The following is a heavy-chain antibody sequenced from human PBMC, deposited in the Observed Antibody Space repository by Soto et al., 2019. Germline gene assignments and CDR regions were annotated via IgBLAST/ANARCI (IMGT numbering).Heavy chain of an antibody. CDR3: AKDPKKLIVVVPAAIPGWFDP. CDR1: GVTFSSYA. D-gene: IGHD2-2*01. V-gene: IGHV3-23*01. J-gene: IGHJ5*02. Sequence: PGGSLRLSCAASGVTFSSYAMSWVRQAPGKGLEWVSAISGSGGSTYYADSVKGRFTISRDNSKNTLYLQMNSLRAEDTAVYYCAKDPKKLIVVVPAAIPGWFDPWGQGTLVTVSS. CDR2: ISGSGGST.